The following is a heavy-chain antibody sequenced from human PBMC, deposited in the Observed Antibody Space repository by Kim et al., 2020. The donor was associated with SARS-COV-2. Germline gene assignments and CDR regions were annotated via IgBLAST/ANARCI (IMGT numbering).Heavy chain of an antibody. V-gene: IGHV4-39*01. CDR2: IYYSGST. CDR3: ARPIRSAVGWFDP. J-gene: IGHJ5*02. D-gene: IGHD2-15*01. CDR1: GGSISSSSYY. Sequence: SETLSLTCTVSGGSISSSSYYWGWIRQPPGKGLEWIGSIYYSGSTYYNPSLKSRVTISVDTSKNQFSLKLSSVTAADTAVYYCARPIRSAVGWFDPWGQGTLVTVSS.